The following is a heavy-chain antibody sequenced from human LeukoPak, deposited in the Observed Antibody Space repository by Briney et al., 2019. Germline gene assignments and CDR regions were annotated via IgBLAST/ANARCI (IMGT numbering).Heavy chain of an antibody. V-gene: IGHV3-23*01. D-gene: IGHD5-18*01. Sequence: PGGTLRLSCAASGFTFSSYGMSWVRQAPGKGLEWVSAIGGSGGSTYYADSVKGRFTISRDNSKNTLYLQMNSLRAEDTAVYYCAKLSEGRIQLWDPHFDYWGQGTLVTVSS. CDR3: AKLSEGRIQLWDPHFDY. J-gene: IGHJ4*02. CDR2: IGGSGGST. CDR1: GFTFSSYG.